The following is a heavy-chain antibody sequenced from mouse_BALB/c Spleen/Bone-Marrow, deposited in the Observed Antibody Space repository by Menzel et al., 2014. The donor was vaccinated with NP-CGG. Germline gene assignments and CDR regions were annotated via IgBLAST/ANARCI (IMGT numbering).Heavy chain of an antibody. CDR1: GYTFTSYW. CDR2: INPTNGGT. Sequence: QVQLKQSGAELVRPGVSVKLSCKASGYTFTSYWMHWIKRRPEQGLERIGQINPTNGGTNYNEKFKSKATLTVDKSSCTAYMQLSSLTSEDSAVYYCARSLDYYAMDYWGQGTSVTVSS. D-gene: IGHD6-2*01. CDR3: ARSLDYYAMDY. J-gene: IGHJ4*01. V-gene: IGHV1S81*02.